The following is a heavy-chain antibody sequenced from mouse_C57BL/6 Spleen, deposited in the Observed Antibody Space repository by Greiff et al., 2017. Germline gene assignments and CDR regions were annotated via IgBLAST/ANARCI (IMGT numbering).Heavy chain of an antibody. V-gene: IGHV1-26*01. J-gene: IGHJ4*01. Sequence: VHVKQSGPELVKPGASVKISCKASGYTFTDYYMNWVKQSHGKSLEWIGDINPNNGGTSYNQKFKGKATLTVDKSSSTAYMELRSLTSEDSAVYYCARSYYGSSLYAMDYWGQGTSVTVSS. CDR2: INPNNGGT. CDR1: GYTFTDYY. CDR3: ARSYYGSSLYAMDY. D-gene: IGHD1-1*01.